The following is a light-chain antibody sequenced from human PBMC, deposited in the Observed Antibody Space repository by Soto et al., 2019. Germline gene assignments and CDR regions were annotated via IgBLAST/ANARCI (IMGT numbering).Light chain of an antibody. J-gene: IGLJ1*01. CDR3: AAWDDSLNGYV. V-gene: IGLV1-44*01. Sequence: QSALTQPPSASGTPGQRVTISCSGGSSNIGTNAVNWYQQLPGTAPKLLIYNNNQRPSGVPDRFSGSKSGTSASLAISGRQSEDEADYYCAAWDDSLNGYVFGTGTKVTVL. CDR1: SSNIGTNA. CDR2: NNN.